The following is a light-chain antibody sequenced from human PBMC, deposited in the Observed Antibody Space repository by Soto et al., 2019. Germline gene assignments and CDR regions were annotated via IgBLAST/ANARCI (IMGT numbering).Light chain of an antibody. CDR2: EVS. CDR3: SSYTSSITPYV. J-gene: IGLJ1*01. Sequence: QSALTQPASVSGSPGQSITISCAGTSNDVGGSTYVSWYQQHPGKAPEVIIFEVSNRPSGVSNRFSGSKSGNTASLTISGLQAEDEADYYCSSYTSSITPYVFGTGTKLTVL. V-gene: IGLV2-14*01. CDR1: SNDVGGSTY.